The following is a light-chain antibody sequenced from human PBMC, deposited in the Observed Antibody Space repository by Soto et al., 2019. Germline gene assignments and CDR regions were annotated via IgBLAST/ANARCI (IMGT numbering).Light chain of an antibody. CDR2: GAS. Sequence: DIEMTQSPATLSVSQGEQATLCCRARQSVSNTLAWYQQTPGQPPRLLIYGASIRASGIPSRFSVGGSGAGFTLTISSLQSEDVAVYYCQQYDSCPSSFGKGNKLDIK. V-gene: IGKV3-15*01. CDR1: QSVSNT. J-gene: IGKJ2*01. CDR3: QQYDSCPSS.